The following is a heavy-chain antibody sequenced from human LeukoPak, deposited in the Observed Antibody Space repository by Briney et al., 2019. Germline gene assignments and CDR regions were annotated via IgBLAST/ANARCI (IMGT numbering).Heavy chain of an antibody. CDR3: ARGPSSIAARPDWFDP. CDR1: GFTFSSYW. Sequence: PGGSLRLSCAAPGFTFSSYWMRWVRQAPGKGLEWVANIKQDGSEKYYVDSVKGRFTISRDNAKNSLYLQMNSLRAEDTAVYYCARGPSSIAARPDWFDPWGQGTLVTVSS. V-gene: IGHV3-7*01. J-gene: IGHJ5*02. CDR2: IKQDGSEK. D-gene: IGHD6-6*01.